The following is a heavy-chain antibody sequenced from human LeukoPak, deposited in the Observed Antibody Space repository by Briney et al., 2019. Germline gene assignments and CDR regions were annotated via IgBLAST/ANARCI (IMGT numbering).Heavy chain of an antibody. CDR2: ISPYNGNT. CDR3: AREATPGSGGNFDY. CDR1: GYTFTSYG. V-gene: IGHV1-18*01. Sequence: SVKVSCKASGYTFTSYGISWMRQAPGQGLEWMGWISPYNGNTNYAQKLQGRINMTTNTSTSKAYMELRRLRSDDTAVYYCAREATPGSGGNFDYWGQGTLVTVSS. D-gene: IGHD3-10*01. J-gene: IGHJ4*02.